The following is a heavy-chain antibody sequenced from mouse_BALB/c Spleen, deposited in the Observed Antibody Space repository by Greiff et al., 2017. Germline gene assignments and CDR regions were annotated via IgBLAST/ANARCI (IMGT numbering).Heavy chain of an antibody. CDR3: AREDGNYAMDY. CDR2: ISYSGST. CDR1: GYSITSDYA. D-gene: IGHD2-1*01. J-gene: IGHJ4*01. V-gene: IGHV3-2*02. Sequence: DVKLVESGPGLVKPSQSLSLTCTVTGYSITSDYAWNWIRQFPGNKLEWMGYISYSGSTSYNPSLKSRISITRDTSKNQFFLQLNSVTTEDTATYYCAREDGNYAMDYWGQGTSVTVSS.